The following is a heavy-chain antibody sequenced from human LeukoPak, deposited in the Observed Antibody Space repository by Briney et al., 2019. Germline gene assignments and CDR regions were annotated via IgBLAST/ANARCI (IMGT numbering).Heavy chain of an antibody. Sequence: GASVKVSCKASGGTFSSYAISWVRQAPGQGLEWMGGIIPISGTANYAQKFQGRVTITADESTSTAYTELSSLRSEDTAVYYCASSHYYGSGSYSGSDWGQGTLVTVSS. CDR3: ASSHYYGSGSYSGSD. V-gene: IGHV1-69*13. J-gene: IGHJ4*02. D-gene: IGHD3-10*01. CDR2: IIPISGTA. CDR1: GGTFSSYA.